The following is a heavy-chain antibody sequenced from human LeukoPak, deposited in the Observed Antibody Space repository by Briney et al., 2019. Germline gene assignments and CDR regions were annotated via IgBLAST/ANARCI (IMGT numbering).Heavy chain of an antibody. D-gene: IGHD3-10*01. CDR1: GFTFSSYA. Sequence: GGSLRLSCAASGFTFSSYAMSWVRQAPGKGLEWVSAISGSGGSTYYADSVKGRFTISRDNAKNTLYLQMNSLRAEDTAVYYCAREEDYGSGSFPFDYWGQGTLVTVSS. V-gene: IGHV3-23*01. CDR3: AREEDYGSGSFPFDY. CDR2: ISGSGGST. J-gene: IGHJ4*02.